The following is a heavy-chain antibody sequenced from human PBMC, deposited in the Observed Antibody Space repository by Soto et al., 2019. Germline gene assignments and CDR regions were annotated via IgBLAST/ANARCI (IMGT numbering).Heavy chain of an antibody. CDR3: ARAENVDTAMVTPPWVYYYYGMDV. V-gene: IGHV1-69*13. J-gene: IGHJ6*02. Sequence: GSSVKVSCKASVGTFSSYAISLVRQAPGAGLEGMGGVIPIFGTANYAQKFQSRDTITADESTSTAYMELSSLRSEDTAVYYCARAENVDTAMVTPPWVYYYYGMDVWGQGTTVTV. CDR2: VIPIFGTA. D-gene: IGHD5-18*01. CDR1: VGTFSSYA.